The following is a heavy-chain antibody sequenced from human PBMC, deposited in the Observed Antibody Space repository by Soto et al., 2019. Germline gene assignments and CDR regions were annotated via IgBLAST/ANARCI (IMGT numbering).Heavy chain of an antibody. J-gene: IGHJ5*02. CDR3: ARGDYIVSRSYRAS. D-gene: IGHD3-16*02. CDR2: IVAASGKT. V-gene: IGHV1-58*01. Sequence: WLRHEKGQGLEWIGWIVAASGKTDYSQIFQERVTITRDMSTSTAYMELSSLSSEDTAFYYCARGDYIVSRSYRASCGPGILVT.